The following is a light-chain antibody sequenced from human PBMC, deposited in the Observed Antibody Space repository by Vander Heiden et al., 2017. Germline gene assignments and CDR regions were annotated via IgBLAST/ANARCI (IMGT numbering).Light chain of an antibody. V-gene: IGKV4-1*01. CDR3: QQYYSTPNT. CDR1: QSVLYSSNNKNY. Sequence: DIVMTQSPDSRSVSLGERATINCKSSQSVLYSSNNKNYVAWYQQKPGQPPKLLIYWASTRESGVPDRFSGSGSGTDFTLTISSLQAEDVAVYYCQQYYSTPNTFGGGTKVEIK. J-gene: IGKJ4*01. CDR2: WAS.